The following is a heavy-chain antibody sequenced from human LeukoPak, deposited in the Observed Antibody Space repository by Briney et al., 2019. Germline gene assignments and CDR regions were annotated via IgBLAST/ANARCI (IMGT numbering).Heavy chain of an antibody. J-gene: IGHJ3*02. CDR3: AKDLRRRYYFGSGSRGGTFDI. CDR2: ISYDGSNK. Sequence: PGGSLRLSCAASGXMFSNYGMQWVRQAPGKGLEWVAVISYDGSNKYYADSVKGRFTISRDNSKNTLYLQMNSLRAEDTAVYYCAKDLRRRYYFGSGSRGGTFDIWGQGTMVTVSS. CDR1: GXMFSNYG. D-gene: IGHD3-10*01. V-gene: IGHV3-30*18.